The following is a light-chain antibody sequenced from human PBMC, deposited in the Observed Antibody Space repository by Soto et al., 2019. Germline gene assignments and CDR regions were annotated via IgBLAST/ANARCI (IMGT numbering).Light chain of an antibody. CDR1: SSDVGAYNY. CDR2: EVT. J-gene: IGLJ3*02. Sequence: QSVLTQPPSASGSPGQSVTISCTGTSSDVGAYNYVSWYQQYPGKAPKLMIYEVTKRPSGVPDRFSGSKSGNTASLTVSGLQGEDEADYYCTSYVGNDIWVFGGGTKLTVL. CDR3: TSYVGNDIWV. V-gene: IGLV2-8*01.